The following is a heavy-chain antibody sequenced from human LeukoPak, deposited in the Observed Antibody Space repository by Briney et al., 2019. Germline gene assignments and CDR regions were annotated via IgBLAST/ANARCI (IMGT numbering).Heavy chain of an antibody. CDR1: GYTFTGYY. Sequence: GASVKVSCKASGYTFTGYYSHWVRQAPGQGLEWMGWINPKRGVTKYAQKFQGRVSMTRDTSISTIYMELSRLTSDDTAVYYCARCSSTTSLKYYFYAMDVWGQGTTVTVSS. CDR3: ARCSSTTSLKYYFYAMDV. D-gene: IGHD2-2*01. V-gene: IGHV1-2*02. J-gene: IGHJ6*02. CDR2: INPKRGVT.